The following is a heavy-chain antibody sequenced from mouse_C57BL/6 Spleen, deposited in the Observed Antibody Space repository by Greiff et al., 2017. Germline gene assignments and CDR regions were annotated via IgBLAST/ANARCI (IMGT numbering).Heavy chain of an antibody. D-gene: IGHD2-4*01. V-gene: IGHV1-7*01. CDR3: AREGDDYDGAFYAMDY. CDR2: INPSSGYT. CDR1: GYTFTSYW. Sequence: VQLQQSGAELAKPGASVKLSCKASGYTFTSYWMHWVKLRPGQGLEWIGYINPSSGYTKYNQKFKDKATLTADKSSSTAYMQLSSLTYEDSAVYYGAREGDDYDGAFYAMDYWGQGTSVTVSS. J-gene: IGHJ4*01.